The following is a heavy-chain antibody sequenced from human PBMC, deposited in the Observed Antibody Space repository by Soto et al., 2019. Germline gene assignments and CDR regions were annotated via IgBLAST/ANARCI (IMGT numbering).Heavy chain of an antibody. CDR1: GYSFTSYW. J-gene: IGHJ4*02. CDR3: ARHTQSYGDYRYYFDY. Sequence: GESLKISCKGSGYSFTSYWIGWVRQMPGKGLEWMGIIYPGDSDTRYSPSFQGQVTISADKSISTAYLQWSSLKASDTAMYYCARHTQSYGDYRYYFDYWGQGTLVTVSS. V-gene: IGHV5-51*01. CDR2: IYPGDSDT. D-gene: IGHD4-17*01.